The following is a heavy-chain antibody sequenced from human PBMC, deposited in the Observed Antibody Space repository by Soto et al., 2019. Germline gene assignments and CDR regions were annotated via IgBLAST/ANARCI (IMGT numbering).Heavy chain of an antibody. V-gene: IGHV3-66*01. D-gene: IGHD3-22*01. CDR1: RFTVSSNY. J-gene: IGHJ5*02. CDR2: IYSGGTT. Sequence: GGSLRLSCAASRFTVSSNYMSWVRQAPGKGLEWVSVIYSGGTTYYADSVKGRFTISRDNSKNTLYLQMNSLRAEDTAVYYCARNGDSSDYRGWFDPWGQGTLVTVSS. CDR3: ARNGDSSDYRGWFDP.